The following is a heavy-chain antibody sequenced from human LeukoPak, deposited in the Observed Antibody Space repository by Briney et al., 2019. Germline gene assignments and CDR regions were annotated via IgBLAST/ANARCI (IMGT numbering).Heavy chain of an antibody. Sequence: ASVKDSCKASGYTFTSYGISWVRQAPGQGLEWMGWISAYNGNTNYAQKLQGRVTMTTDTATSTAYMELRSLRSDDAAVYYCARDQLARVAAAGVPSDWGQGTLVTVSS. J-gene: IGHJ4*02. CDR1: GYTFTSYG. D-gene: IGHD6-13*01. V-gene: IGHV1-18*01. CDR3: ARDQLARVAAAGVPSD. CDR2: ISAYNGNT.